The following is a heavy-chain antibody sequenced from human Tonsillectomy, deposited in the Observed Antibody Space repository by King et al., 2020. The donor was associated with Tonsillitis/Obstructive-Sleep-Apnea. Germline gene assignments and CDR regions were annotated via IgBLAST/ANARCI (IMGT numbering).Heavy chain of an antibody. CDR3: ARDAQDIVVVPAAPNNWFDP. Sequence: VQLVESGGGVVQPGRSLRLSCAASGFTFSSYGMHWVRQAPGKGLEWVAVIWYDGSNKYYADSVKGRFTISRDNSKNTLYLQMNSLRAEVTAVYYCARDAQDIVVVPAAPNNWFDPWGQGTLVTVSS. CDR2: IWYDGSNK. V-gene: IGHV3-33*01. J-gene: IGHJ5*02. CDR1: GFTFSSYG. D-gene: IGHD2-2*01.